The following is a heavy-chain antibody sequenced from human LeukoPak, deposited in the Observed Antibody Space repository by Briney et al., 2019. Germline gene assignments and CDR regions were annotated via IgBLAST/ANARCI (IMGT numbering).Heavy chain of an antibody. Sequence: GASVTVSCKASGYTFTSYAMHWVRQAPGQRLEWMGWINAGNGNTKYSQKFQGRVTITRDTSASTAYMELSSLRSEDTAEYYCARSGRTGCSSTSCYYYYGMDVWGKGTTVTVSS. CDR2: INAGNGNT. CDR1: GYTFTSYA. D-gene: IGHD2-2*01. CDR3: ARSGRTGCSSTSCYYYYGMDV. J-gene: IGHJ6*04. V-gene: IGHV1-3*01.